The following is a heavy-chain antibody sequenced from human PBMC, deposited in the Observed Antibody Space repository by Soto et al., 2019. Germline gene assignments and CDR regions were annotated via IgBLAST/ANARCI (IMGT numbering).Heavy chain of an antibody. CDR3: ARSRIVATIRGLYYYYGMDV. V-gene: IGHV4-34*01. D-gene: IGHD5-12*01. J-gene: IGHJ6*02. Sequence: QVQLQQWGAGLLKPSETLSLTCAVYGGSFSGYYWSWIRQPPGKGLEWIGEINHSGSTNYNPSLMSRVTISVDTSKNQFSLKLSSVTAADTAVYYCARSRIVATIRGLYYYYGMDVWGQGTTVTVSS. CDR1: GGSFSGYY. CDR2: INHSGST.